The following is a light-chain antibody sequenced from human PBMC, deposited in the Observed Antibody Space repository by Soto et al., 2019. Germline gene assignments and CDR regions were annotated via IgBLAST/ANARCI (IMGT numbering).Light chain of an antibody. CDR3: QQFNNYIT. V-gene: IGKV3-15*01. CDR2: GAS. J-gene: IGKJ5*01. Sequence: TVLTQSPATLSVSPGERASLSCRASQSVSINLAWYQQKPRQAPRLLIYGASTRATGIPARFSGSGSGTEFTLTINSLQSEDFATYYCQQFNNYITFGQGTRLEI. CDR1: QSVSIN.